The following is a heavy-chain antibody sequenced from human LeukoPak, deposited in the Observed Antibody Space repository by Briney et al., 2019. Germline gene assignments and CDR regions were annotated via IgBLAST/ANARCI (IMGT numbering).Heavy chain of an antibody. J-gene: IGHJ4*02. V-gene: IGHV4-61*02. CDR2: IYTSGST. Sequence: MSSQTLSLTCTVSGGSISSGSYYWSWLRQPAGKGLEWIGRIYTSGSTNYNPSLKSRVTISVDTSKNQFSLKLSSVTAADTAVYYCARDAEDYYFDYWGQGTLVTVSS. CDR3: ARDAEDYYFDY. CDR1: GGSISSGSYY.